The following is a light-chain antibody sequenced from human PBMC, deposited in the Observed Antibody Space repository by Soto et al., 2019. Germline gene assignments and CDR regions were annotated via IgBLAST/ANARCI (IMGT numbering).Light chain of an antibody. Sequence: DIVMTQSPGSLAVSLGERATINCKSSQSVLYSSNNKNYLAWYQQKPGQPPKLLIYWASTRESGVPDRFSGSGSGTDFTLTISSLQAEDVAVYYCQQYYSNPHTFGQGTKLEIK. CDR3: QQYYSNPHT. V-gene: IGKV4-1*01. CDR2: WAS. J-gene: IGKJ2*01. CDR1: QSVLYSSNNKNY.